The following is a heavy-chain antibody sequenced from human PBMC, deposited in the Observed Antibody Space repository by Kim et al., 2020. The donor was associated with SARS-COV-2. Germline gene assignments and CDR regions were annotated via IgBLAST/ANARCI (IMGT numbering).Heavy chain of an antibody. CDR1: GFTFSSYS. Sequence: GGSLRLSCAASGFTFSSYSMNWVRQAPGKGLEWVSSISSSSSYIYHADSVKGRFTISRDNAKNSAYLHMNSLRAEDTAVYYCARANTSGAYYFDYWGQGTPVTVSS. CDR2: ISSSSSYI. V-gene: IGHV3-21*01. CDR3: ARANTSGAYYFDY. J-gene: IGHJ4*02. D-gene: IGHD2-15*01.